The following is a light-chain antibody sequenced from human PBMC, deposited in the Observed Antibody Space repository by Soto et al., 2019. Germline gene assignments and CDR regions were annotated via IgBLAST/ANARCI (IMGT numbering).Light chain of an antibody. Sequence: DIKMTQSPSTLSASVGDRVTITCRASQSIRSWLAWYQQKPGKAPKLLIYKASSLESGVPSRFSGSGSGTEFTLTISSLQPDDFATYYCQQYNHYPWTFGQGTKVQI. CDR3: QQYNHYPWT. CDR1: QSIRSW. CDR2: KAS. J-gene: IGKJ1*01. V-gene: IGKV1-5*03.